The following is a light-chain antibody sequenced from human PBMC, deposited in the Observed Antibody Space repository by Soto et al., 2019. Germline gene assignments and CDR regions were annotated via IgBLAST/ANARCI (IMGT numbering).Light chain of an antibody. V-gene: IGLV2-14*01. J-gene: IGLJ2*01. Sequence: QSALTQPASVSGSPGQSITISCTGTSSDVGGYNYVSWYQQHPGKAPKLMIYDVSNRPSGVSNRFSGSKSGNTASLTISGLQAEDGADYYCSSYTSSSTLVGGGTQLTVL. CDR2: DVS. CDR3: SSYTSSSTL. CDR1: SSDVGGYNY.